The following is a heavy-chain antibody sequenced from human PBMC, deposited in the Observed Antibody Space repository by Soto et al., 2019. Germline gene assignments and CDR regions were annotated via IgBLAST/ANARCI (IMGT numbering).Heavy chain of an antibody. CDR2: IYSGGST. CDR1: GFSVTANY. CDR3: HGYGY. V-gene: IGHV3-53*01. Sequence: EVQVVESGGGLIQLGGSLRLSCEVSGFSVTANYMSWVRQAPGKGLEWVSVIYSGGSTYYIDSVKGRFSISRDISKNTLYLQMNSLRAEDTAVYYCHGYGYWGQGTLVTVSS. D-gene: IGHD5-12*01. J-gene: IGHJ4*02.